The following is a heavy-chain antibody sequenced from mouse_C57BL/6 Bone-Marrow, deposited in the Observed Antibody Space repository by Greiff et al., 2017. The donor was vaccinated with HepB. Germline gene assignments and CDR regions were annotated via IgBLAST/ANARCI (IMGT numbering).Heavy chain of an antibody. CDR3: ARSGGYYSNYPAWFAY. CDR1: GYSITSDY. V-gene: IGHV3-8*01. Sequence: EVKLQESGPGLAKPSQSLSLTCSATGYSITSDYWNWIRKFPGNKLEYIGYISYSGSTYYNPSLKSRISITRDTSKNQYYLQLNSVTTEDTATYYCARSGGYYSNYPAWFAYWGQGTLVTVSA. D-gene: IGHD2-5*01. J-gene: IGHJ3*01. CDR2: ISYSGST.